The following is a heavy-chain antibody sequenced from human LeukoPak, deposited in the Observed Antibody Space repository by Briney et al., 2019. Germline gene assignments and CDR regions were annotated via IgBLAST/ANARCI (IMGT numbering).Heavy chain of an antibody. CDR1: GFSVSSNY. V-gene: IGHV3-53*01. CDR3: AKEFSFRDGYNHGFDN. D-gene: IGHD5-24*01. J-gene: IGHJ4*02. CDR2: IRSGGNT. Sequence: PGGSLRLSCAASGFSVSSNYMSWVRQAPGKGLEWVSVIRSGGNTEHADSVKGRFTISRDNSKNTLYLQMNSLRADDTAVCYCAKEFSFRDGYNHGFDNWGQGTLVTVSS.